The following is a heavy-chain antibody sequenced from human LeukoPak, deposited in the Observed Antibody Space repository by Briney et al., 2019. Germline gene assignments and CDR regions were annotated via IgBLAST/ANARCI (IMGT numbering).Heavy chain of an antibody. CDR2: ISSSGSTI. CDR1: GFTFSSYE. Sequence: GGSLRLFCAASGFTFSSYEMNWVRQAPGKGLEWVSYISSSGSTIYYADSVKGRFTISRDNAKNSLYLQMNSLRAEDTAVYYCARGPSSRDQLPFDYWGQGTLVTVSS. V-gene: IGHV3-48*03. CDR3: ARGPSSRDQLPFDY. D-gene: IGHD2-2*01. J-gene: IGHJ4*02.